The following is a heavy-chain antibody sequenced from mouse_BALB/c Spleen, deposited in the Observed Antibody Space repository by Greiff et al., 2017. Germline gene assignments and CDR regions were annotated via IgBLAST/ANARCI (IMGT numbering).Heavy chain of an antibody. D-gene: IGHD2-12*01. CDR1: GFTFSSFG. Sequence: EVKLMESGGGLVQPGGSRKLSCAASGFTFSSFGMHWVRQAPEKGLEWVAYISSGSSTIYYADTVKGRFTISRDNPKNTLFLQMTSLRSEDTAMYYCARKGYYSYAMDYWGQGTSVTVSS. CDR2: ISSGSSTI. CDR3: ARKGYYSYAMDY. J-gene: IGHJ4*01. V-gene: IGHV5-17*02.